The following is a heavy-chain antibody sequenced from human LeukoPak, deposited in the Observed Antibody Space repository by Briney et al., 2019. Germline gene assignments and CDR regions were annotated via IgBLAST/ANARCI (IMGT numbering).Heavy chain of an antibody. V-gene: IGHV3-49*04. J-gene: IGHJ4*02. CDR3: ARELPPVVTYYFDY. CDR1: GFTSGDYA. D-gene: IGHD2-15*01. CDR2: IRSKAYGGTT. Sequence: PGGSLRLSCTASGFTSGDYAMSWVRQAPGKGLEWVAFIRSKAYGGTTEYAASVKGRFTISRDNSKNTLYLQMNSLRAEDTAVYYCARELPPVVTYYFDYWGQGTLVTVSS.